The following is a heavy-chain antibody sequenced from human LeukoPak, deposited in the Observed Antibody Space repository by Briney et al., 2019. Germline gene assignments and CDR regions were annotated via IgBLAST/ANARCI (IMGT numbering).Heavy chain of an antibody. CDR1: GYIFTDYY. J-gene: IGHJ5*02. Sequence: ASVKVSCKASGYIFTDYYIHWVRQAPGQGLEWMGWINPKSGGTNYAQKFQGRVTMTSDTSISTVYMELSRLRSDDTAVYYCARAPPITRGPFDPWGQGTLVTVSS. V-gene: IGHV1-2*02. CDR2: INPKSGGT. CDR3: ARAPPITRGPFDP. D-gene: IGHD3-10*01.